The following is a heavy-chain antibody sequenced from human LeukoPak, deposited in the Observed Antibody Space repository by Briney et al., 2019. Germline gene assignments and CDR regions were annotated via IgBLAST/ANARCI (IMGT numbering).Heavy chain of an antibody. J-gene: IGHJ4*02. Sequence: PSETLSLTCAVYGGSFSGYYWSWIRQPPGKGLEWIGEINHSGSTNYNPSLKSRVTISVDTSKNQFSLKLSSVTAADTAVYYCARGRSTSCYGYSYTFDYWGQGTLVTVSS. CDR3: ARGRSTSCYGYSYTFDY. D-gene: IGHD2-2*01. CDR1: GGSFSGYY. V-gene: IGHV4-34*01. CDR2: INHSGST.